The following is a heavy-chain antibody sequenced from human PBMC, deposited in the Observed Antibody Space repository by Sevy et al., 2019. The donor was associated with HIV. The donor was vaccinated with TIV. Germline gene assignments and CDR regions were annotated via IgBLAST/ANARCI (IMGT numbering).Heavy chain of an antibody. CDR1: GFTFGSYA. CDR2: ISSAGKYK. J-gene: IGHJ6*02. V-gene: IGHV3-30*04. Sequence: GGSLRLSCAASGFTFGSYAMHWVRQAPGKGLEWVAVISSAGKYKNYADSVKGRFTISRDNSKNTLFLQLNILRVEDTAVYFCARDEGILPPGYYFHGMDFWGQGTTVTVSS. CDR3: ARDEGILPPGYYFHGMDF.